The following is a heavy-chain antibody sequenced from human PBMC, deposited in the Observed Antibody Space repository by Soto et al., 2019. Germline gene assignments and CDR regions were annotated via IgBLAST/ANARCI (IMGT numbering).Heavy chain of an antibody. CDR1: GFSFIDYS. CDR2: ISTSGSFI. Sequence: EVQLVESGGGLVKPGGSLRLSCAASGFSFIDYSMHWVRQAPGKGLEWLSSISTSGSFIFYADSLKGRFTISRDNAKNSLSLQMRSLKGEDTAIYYCARAGSYQSCDSWGQGNLVTVSS. J-gene: IGHJ4*02. V-gene: IGHV3-21*01. CDR3: ARAGSYQSCDS. D-gene: IGHD2-15*01.